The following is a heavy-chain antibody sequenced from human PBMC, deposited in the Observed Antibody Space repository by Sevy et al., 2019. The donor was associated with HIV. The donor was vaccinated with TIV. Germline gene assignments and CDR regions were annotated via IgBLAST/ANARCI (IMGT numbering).Heavy chain of an antibody. CDR2: ISYDGSNR. CDR1: GFTFSSYA. CDR3: ARGGGIVGAPTPLVAFDI. Sequence: GGSLRLSCAASGFTFSSYAMYWVRQAPGKGLEWVAGISYDGSNRYYADSVKGRFTISRDNSKNTLYLQMNSLRAEDTAVYYCARGGGIVGAPTPLVAFDIWGQGTMVTVSS. J-gene: IGHJ3*02. V-gene: IGHV3-30*04. D-gene: IGHD1-26*01.